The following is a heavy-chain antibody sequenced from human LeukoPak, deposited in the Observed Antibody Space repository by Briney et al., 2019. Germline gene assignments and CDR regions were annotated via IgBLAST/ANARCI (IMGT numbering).Heavy chain of an antibody. J-gene: IGHJ4*02. D-gene: IGHD2-15*01. CDR2: IKQDGSEK. CDR3: ARDSALYCSGGSCTDY. CDR1: GFTFSSYW. V-gene: IGHV3-7*01. Sequence: GGSLRLSCAASGFTFSSYWMSWVRQAPGKGLEWVANIKQDGSEKYYVDSVKGRFTISRDNAKNSLYLQMSSLRAEDTAVYYCARDSALYCSGGSCTDYWGQGTLVTVSS.